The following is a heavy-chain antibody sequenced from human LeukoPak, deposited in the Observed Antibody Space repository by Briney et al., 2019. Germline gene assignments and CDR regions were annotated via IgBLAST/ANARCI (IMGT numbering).Heavy chain of an antibody. CDR1: GGTFSSYA. CDR2: IIPIFGTA. Sequence: ASVKVSCKASGGTFSSYAISWVRQAPGQGLEWMGGIIPIFGTANYARRFQGRVTITADKSTSTAYMELSSLRSEDTAVYYCARGGYYYDSSGYYLKDYYMDVWGKGTTVTVSS. CDR3: ARGGYYYDSSGYYLKDYYMDV. D-gene: IGHD3-22*01. J-gene: IGHJ6*03. V-gene: IGHV1-69*06.